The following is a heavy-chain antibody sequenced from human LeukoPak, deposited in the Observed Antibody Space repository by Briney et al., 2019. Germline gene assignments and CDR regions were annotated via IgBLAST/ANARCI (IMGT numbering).Heavy chain of an antibody. CDR2: ISGSGDST. D-gene: IGHD6-13*01. Sequence: GGSLRLSCAASGFTFSSYAMSWVRQAPGKGLEWVSAISGSGDSTYYADSVKGRFTISRDNSKNTLYLQMNSLRAEDTAVYYCARDQSSSGLDYWGQGTLVTVSS. CDR3: ARDQSSSGLDY. V-gene: IGHV3-23*01. J-gene: IGHJ4*02. CDR1: GFTFSSYA.